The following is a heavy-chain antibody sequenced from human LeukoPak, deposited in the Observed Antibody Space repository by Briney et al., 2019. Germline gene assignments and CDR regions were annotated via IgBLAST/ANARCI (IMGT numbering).Heavy chain of an antibody. CDR2: IYYSGST. J-gene: IGHJ2*01. Sequence: SETLSLTCTVSGGSIVSYYWSWIRQPPGKGLEWIGYIYYSGSTNYNPSLKSRVTISVDTSKNQFSLKLSSVTAADTAVYYCARGGGYWYFDLWGRGTLVTVSS. CDR3: ARGGGYWYFDL. V-gene: IGHV4-59*08. CDR1: GGSIVSYY. D-gene: IGHD2-15*01.